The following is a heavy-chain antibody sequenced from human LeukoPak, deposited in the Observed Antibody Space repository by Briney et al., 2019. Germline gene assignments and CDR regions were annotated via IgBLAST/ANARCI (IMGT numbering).Heavy chain of an antibody. J-gene: IGHJ5*02. Sequence: ASVKVSCKASGHTFTDYYIQWVRQAPGQGLEWMGWINPGSGDKKYAQKFQASVTVTSDASTSTAYMELTRLRSDDTAVYYCASYASRYNLFKVCGQGTLVSVSS. CDR3: ASYASRYNLFKV. V-gene: IGHV1-2*02. D-gene: IGHD3-16*01. CDR1: GHTFTDYY. CDR2: INPGSGDK.